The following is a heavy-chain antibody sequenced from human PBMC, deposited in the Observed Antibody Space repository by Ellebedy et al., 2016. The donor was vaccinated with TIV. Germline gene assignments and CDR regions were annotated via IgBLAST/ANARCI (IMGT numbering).Heavy chain of an antibody. CDR2: INHSGST. CDR3: AREPEAGWFDP. V-gene: IGHV4-34*01. CDR1: GGSFSGYY. J-gene: IGHJ5*02. D-gene: IGHD1-14*01. Sequence: SETLSLXCAVYGGSFSGYYWSWIRQPPGKGLEWIGEINHSGSTNYNPSLKSRVTISVDTSKNQFSLKLSSVTAADTAVYYCAREPEAGWFDPWGQGTLVTVSS.